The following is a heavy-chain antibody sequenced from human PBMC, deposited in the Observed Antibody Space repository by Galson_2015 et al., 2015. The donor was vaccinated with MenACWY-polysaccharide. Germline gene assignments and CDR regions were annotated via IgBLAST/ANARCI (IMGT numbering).Heavy chain of an antibody. J-gene: IGHJ4*02. D-gene: IGHD6-19*01. CDR2: ISAYNGNT. CDR1: GYTFTSYG. CDR3: AREWYCSGWYEPDFDY. Sequence: SVKVSCKASGYTFTSYGISWVRHAPGQGLEWMGWISAYNGNTNYAKKLQGRVTKTTDTYTSTAYMELRSLRSDDTAVYYCAREWYCSGWYEPDFDYWGQGTLVTVSS. V-gene: IGHV1-18*01.